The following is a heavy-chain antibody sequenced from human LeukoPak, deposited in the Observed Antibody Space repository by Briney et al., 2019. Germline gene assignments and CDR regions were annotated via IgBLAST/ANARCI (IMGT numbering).Heavy chain of an antibody. CDR1: GFTFSTYK. CDR2: ISSSSNYI. V-gene: IGHV3-21*06. J-gene: IGHJ4*02. CDR3: ARVGQGYYDY. Sequence: NPGGSLRLSCEASGFTFSTYKMNWVRQAPGKGLEWVSFISSSSNYIYHADSVKGRFTISRDNAKNSLYLQMNSLRAEDTAVYYCARVGQGYYDYWGQGALVTVSS.